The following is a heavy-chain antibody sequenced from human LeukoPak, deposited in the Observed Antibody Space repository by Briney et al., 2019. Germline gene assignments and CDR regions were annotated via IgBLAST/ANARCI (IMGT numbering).Heavy chain of an antibody. CDR1: GYTFTGYD. V-gene: IGHV1-2*02. D-gene: IGHD3-3*01. CDR2: INPNSGGT. J-gene: IGHJ5*02. Sequence: ASVKVSCKASGYTFTGYDMHWVRQAPGQGLEWRGWINPNSGGTNYAQKFQGRVTKSRDTSISTAHMALSRLRSDDTGVYYCARGTYYDFWSGYPDYSWFDPGGQGNLVTVSS. CDR3: ARGTYYDFWSGYPDYSWFDP.